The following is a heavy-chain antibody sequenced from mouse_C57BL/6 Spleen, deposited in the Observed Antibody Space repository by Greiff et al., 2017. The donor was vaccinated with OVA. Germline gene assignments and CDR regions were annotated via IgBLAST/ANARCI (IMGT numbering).Heavy chain of an antibody. V-gene: IGHV1-15*01. CDR3: TRGGDGYSYWYFDV. CDR2: IDPETGGT. CDR1: GYTFTDYE. Sequence: QVQLQQSGAELVRPGASVTLSCKASGYTFTDYEMHWVKQTPVHGLEWIGAIDPETGGTAYNQKFKGKAILTADKSSSTAYMELRSLTSEDSAVYYCTRGGDGYSYWYFDVWGTGTTVTVSS. D-gene: IGHD2-3*01. J-gene: IGHJ1*03.